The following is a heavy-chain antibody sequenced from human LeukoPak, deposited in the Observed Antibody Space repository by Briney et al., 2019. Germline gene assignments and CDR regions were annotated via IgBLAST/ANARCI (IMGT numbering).Heavy chain of an antibody. CDR3: ARVRYYSSPSDFDY. CDR2: IYYSGST. D-gene: IGHD6-6*01. J-gene: IGHJ4*02. V-gene: IGHV4-59*01. CDR1: GGSISSYY. Sequence: SETLSLTCTVSGGSISSYYWSWIRQPPGKGLEWIGYIYYSGSTNYSPSLKSRVTISVDTSKNQFSLKLSSVTAADTAVHYCARVRYYSSPSDFDYWGQGTLVTVSS.